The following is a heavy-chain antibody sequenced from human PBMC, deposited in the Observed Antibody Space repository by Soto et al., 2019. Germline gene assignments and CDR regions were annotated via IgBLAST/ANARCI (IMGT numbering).Heavy chain of an antibody. CDR2: IHHSGAT. V-gene: IGHV4-4*02. CDR1: GDSITGDNW. J-gene: IGHJ6*02. CDR3: ATQGFYRMGV. Sequence: SETLSLTCAVSGDSITGDNWWSWVRQPPGKGLEWIGEIHHSGATNYNPSLKSRVTISVDKSKNQFSLKLNSVTAADTAMFYCATQGFYRMGVWGQGTMVT.